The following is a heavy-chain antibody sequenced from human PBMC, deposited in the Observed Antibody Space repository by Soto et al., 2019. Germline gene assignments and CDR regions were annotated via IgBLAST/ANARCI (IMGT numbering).Heavy chain of an antibody. J-gene: IGHJ4*02. V-gene: IGHV1-18*01. CDR1: GYTFSNYG. CDR3: ARDLVPGYTGFSDY. D-gene: IGHD5-12*01. Sequence: QVQLVQSGSEVKKPGASVKVSCKTSGYTFSNYGINWVRQAPGQGLEWMGWISAYNGNTNFAQKLQGRVSLTTDTSSTSAYMELSSLTSDDTAVYYCARDLVPGYTGFSDYWGQGTLVTVSS. CDR2: ISAYNGNT.